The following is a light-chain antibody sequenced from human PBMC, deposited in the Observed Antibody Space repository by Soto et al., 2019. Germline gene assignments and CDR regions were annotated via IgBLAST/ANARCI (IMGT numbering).Light chain of an antibody. CDR1: QSIRSW. J-gene: IGKJ1*01. Sequence: DIQMTQSPSTLSASVGDRVTITCRAGQSIRSWLAWYQQKPGKAPKLLIYDASSLGSGVPSRFSGGGSGTEFTLTISSLQPDDLATYYCQEYKTFLRTFGQGTKVDIK. V-gene: IGKV1-5*01. CDR2: DAS. CDR3: QEYKTFLRT.